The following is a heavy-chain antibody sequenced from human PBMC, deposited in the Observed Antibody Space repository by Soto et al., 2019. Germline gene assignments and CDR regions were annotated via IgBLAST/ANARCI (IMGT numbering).Heavy chain of an antibody. CDR3: ATDSDTVTTVY. D-gene: IGHD4-17*01. J-gene: IGHJ4*02. CDR2: IFNSGGT. CDR1: GASVRSGNHY. Sequence: PSETLSLTCTVSGASVRSGNHYWSWIRQPPGKGLEWVGYIFNSGGTKYNPSLKSRVSISADMSKNQLSLNLTSVTAADTAVYYCATDSDTVTTVYWGQGTLVTVYS. V-gene: IGHV4-61*01.